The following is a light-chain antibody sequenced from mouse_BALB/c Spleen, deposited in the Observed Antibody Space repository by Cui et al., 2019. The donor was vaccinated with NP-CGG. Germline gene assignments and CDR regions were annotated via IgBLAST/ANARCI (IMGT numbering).Light chain of an antibody. J-gene: IGLJ1*01. CDR3: ALWYSNHWV. CDR1: TGAVTTSNY. Sequence: QSFVTQKSALTTSPGETVTLTCRSSTGAVTTSNYANWVQEKPDHLFNGLIGGTNNRAPGVPARFSGSLIGDKAALTITGAQTEDEAIYFCALWYSNHWVFGGGTKLTVL. CDR2: GTN. V-gene: IGLV1*01.